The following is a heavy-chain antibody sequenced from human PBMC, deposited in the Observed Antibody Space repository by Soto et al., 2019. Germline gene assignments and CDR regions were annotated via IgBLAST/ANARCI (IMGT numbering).Heavy chain of an antibody. D-gene: IGHD3-10*01. Sequence: QVQLQQWGAGLLKPSETLSLTCAVYGGSFSGYYWSWIRQPPGKGLEWIGEINHSGSTNYNPSLKSRGTITVDTAKNQFSLKLSSVTAADTAVYYCARGAVDYYGSGSYPDFDYWGQGTLVTVSS. CDR3: ARGAVDYYGSGSYPDFDY. V-gene: IGHV4-34*01. CDR2: INHSGST. CDR1: GGSFSGYY. J-gene: IGHJ4*02.